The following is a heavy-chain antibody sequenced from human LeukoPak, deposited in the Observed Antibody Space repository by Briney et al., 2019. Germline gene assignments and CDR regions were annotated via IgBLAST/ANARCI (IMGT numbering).Heavy chain of an antibody. CDR1: GGSFSGYY. Sequence: SETLSLNCAVYGGSFSGYYWSWIRQPPGKGLEWIGEINHSGSTNYNPSLKSRVTISVDTSKNQFSLKLSSVTAADTAVYYCARGYCSSTSCYTYGMDVWGQGTTVTVSS. J-gene: IGHJ6*02. D-gene: IGHD2-2*02. CDR3: ARGYCSSTSCYTYGMDV. CDR2: INHSGST. V-gene: IGHV4-34*01.